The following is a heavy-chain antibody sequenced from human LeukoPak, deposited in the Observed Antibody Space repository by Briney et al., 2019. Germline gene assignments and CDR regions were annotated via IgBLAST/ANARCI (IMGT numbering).Heavy chain of an antibody. J-gene: IGHJ4*02. Sequence: PGGSLRLSCAASGFTFSSHGMHWVSQAPGKGLEWVAVISNDGTNKNYVDSVKGRLTISRDNSKNTLYLQMNSLRTEDTAVYYCAKGCSGSTTCYLIDYWGQGTLVSVSS. V-gene: IGHV3-30*18. CDR2: ISNDGTNK. CDR1: GFTFSSHG. CDR3: AKGCSGSTTCYLIDY. D-gene: IGHD2-2*01.